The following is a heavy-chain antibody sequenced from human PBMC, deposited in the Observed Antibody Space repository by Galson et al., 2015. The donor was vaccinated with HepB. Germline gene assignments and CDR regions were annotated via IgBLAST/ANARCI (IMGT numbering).Heavy chain of an antibody. V-gene: IGHV7-4-1*02. J-gene: IGHJ6*02. Sequence: SVKVSCKASGYTFTSYAMNWVRQAPGQGLEWMGWINTNTGNPTYAQGFTGRFVFSLDTSVSTAYLQISSLKAEDTAVYYCAREEGYDFWSGYYSPYYYYYGMDVWGQGTTVTVSS. CDR3: AREEGYDFWSGYYSPYYYYYGMDV. CDR2: INTNTGNP. CDR1: GYTFTSYA. D-gene: IGHD3-3*01.